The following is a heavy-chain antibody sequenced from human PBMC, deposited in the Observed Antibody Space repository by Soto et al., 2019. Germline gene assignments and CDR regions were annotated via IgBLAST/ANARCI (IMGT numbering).Heavy chain of an antibody. CDR3: AKRRGAGGHFDY. Sequence: XGSLGLSCAASGFSVSSYAMGWVRQGPGKGLEWVAVVSIGGSTHYADSVRGRFTISRDNSKNTLSLQMNSLTAEDTAVYFCAKRRGAGGHFDYWGQGALVTVSS. D-gene: IGHD2-15*01. CDR1: GFSVSSYA. J-gene: IGHJ4*02. CDR2: VSIGGST. V-gene: IGHV3-23*01.